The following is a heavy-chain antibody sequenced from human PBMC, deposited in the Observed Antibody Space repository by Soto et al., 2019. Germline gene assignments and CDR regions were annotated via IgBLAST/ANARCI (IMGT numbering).Heavy chain of an antibody. V-gene: IGHV3-48*01. D-gene: IGHD2-15*01. CDR2: IRSSGSTI. Sequence: EVQLVESGGGLVQPGGSLRLSCAASGFIFSSYSMNWVRQAPGKGLEWVSYIRSSGSTIYYADSVKGRFTISRDNDKNSLYLQMNSLRVEDTAVYYCASDPHSLDYWGQGILVTVAS. J-gene: IGHJ4*02. CDR1: GFIFSSYS. CDR3: ASDPHSLDY.